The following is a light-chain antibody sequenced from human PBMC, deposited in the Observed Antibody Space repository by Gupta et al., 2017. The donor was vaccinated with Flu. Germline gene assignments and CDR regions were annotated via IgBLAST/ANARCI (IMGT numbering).Light chain of an antibody. Sequence: KRANVACGGERSARESVHWCPKRPGQAPKRLIFDDTDRPSGIAERISDAKSGNTHTLHIVRVEARDEADYYGQVWCGRGDPDVVFGGGTKVTVL. CDR2: DDT. CDR3: QVWCGRGDPDVV. CDR1: RSARES. J-gene: IGLJ2*01. V-gene: IGLV3-21*03.